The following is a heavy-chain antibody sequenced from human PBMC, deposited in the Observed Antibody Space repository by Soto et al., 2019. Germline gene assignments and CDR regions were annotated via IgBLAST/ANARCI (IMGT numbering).Heavy chain of an antibody. D-gene: IGHD6-6*01. V-gene: IGHV3-66*01. J-gene: IGHJ4*02. Sequence: GSLRLSCAASGFTVSTNYMSWVRQAPGKGLEWVSVIYSGGSTYYADSVKGRFTISRDNSKNTLYLQMNSLRAEDTAVYYCARGSGAYSTSRGGWGQGTLVTAPQ. CDR1: GFTVSTNY. CDR3: ARGSGAYSTSRGG. CDR2: IYSGGST.